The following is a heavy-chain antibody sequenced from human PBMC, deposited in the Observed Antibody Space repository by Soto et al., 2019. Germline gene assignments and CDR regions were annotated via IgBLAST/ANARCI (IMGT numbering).Heavy chain of an antibody. CDR1: GFTFSNAW. CDR3: TTGTYYDILTGYYREIDY. V-gene: IGHV3-15*01. D-gene: IGHD3-9*01. CDR2: IKSKTDGGTT. J-gene: IGHJ4*02. Sequence: EVQLVEPGGGLVKPGGSLRLSCAASGFTFSNAWMSWVRQAPGKGLEWVGRIKSKTDGGTTDYAAPVKGRFTISRDDSKNTLYLKMNSLKTEDTAVYYCTTGTYYDILTGYYREIDYWGQGTLVTVSS.